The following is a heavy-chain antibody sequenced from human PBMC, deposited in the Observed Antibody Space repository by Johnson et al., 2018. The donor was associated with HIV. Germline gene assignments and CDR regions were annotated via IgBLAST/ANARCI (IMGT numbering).Heavy chain of an antibody. V-gene: IGHV3-30*04. J-gene: IGHJ3*02. CDR1: GFTFRSYT. CDR2: ISYDGKSK. D-gene: IGHD7-27*01. Sequence: QVQLVESGGGVVQPGRSLRLSCAASGFTFRSYTMHWVRQAPGKGLEWVAVISYDGKSKYYADSVKGRFTISRDNSKNTLYLQMNSLRAEDTAVYYCAPLGDAFDIWGQGTMVTVSS. CDR3: APLGDAFDI.